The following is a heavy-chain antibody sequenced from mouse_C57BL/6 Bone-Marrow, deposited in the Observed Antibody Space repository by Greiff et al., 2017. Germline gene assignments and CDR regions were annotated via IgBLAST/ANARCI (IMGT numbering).Heavy chain of an antibody. D-gene: IGHD1-1*01. J-gene: IGHJ4*01. V-gene: IGHV1-81*01. CDR1: GYTFTSYG. CDR2: IYPRSCHT. CDR3: ARATMYYYGSSYPYAMDY. Sequence: QVQLQQSGAELARPGASVKLSCTASGYTFTSYGIRWVKQRTGQGLEWIGDIYPRSCHTYYNEKFKGKATLTADKSSSTAYIELRRLTSEDSAVYICARATMYYYGSSYPYAMDYWGQGTSVTVAS.